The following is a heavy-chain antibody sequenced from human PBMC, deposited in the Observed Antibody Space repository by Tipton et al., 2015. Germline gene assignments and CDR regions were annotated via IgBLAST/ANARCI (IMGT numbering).Heavy chain of an antibody. CDR3: ARRSTASGPPGRFDP. D-gene: IGHD5-12*01. CDR2: ISYSGST. J-gene: IGHJ5*02. V-gene: IGHV4-61*01. CDR1: GGSVRSGTAYH. Sequence: TLSLICTVSGGSVRSGTAYHWSWIRQPPGKGLEWIGYISYSGSTNYNPSLKSRVTISLDTSKNQFSLKLSSVTAADTAVYYCARRSTASGPPGRFDPWGQGTLVTVSS.